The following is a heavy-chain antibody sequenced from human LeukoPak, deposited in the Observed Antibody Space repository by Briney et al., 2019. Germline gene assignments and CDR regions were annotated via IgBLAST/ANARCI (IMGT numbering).Heavy chain of an antibody. Sequence: GGSLRLSCAASGFTFSSYSMNWVRQAPGKGLEWVSYISSSSSTIYYADSVKGRFTISRDNAKNSLYLQMNSLRAEDTAVYYCARVPRYYDSSGYVDYWGQGTLVTVSS. V-gene: IGHV3-48*01. CDR1: GFTFSSYS. D-gene: IGHD3-22*01. CDR2: ISSSSSTI. CDR3: ARVPRYYDSSGYVDY. J-gene: IGHJ4*02.